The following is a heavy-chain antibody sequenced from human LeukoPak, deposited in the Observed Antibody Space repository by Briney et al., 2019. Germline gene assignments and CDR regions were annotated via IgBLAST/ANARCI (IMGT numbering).Heavy chain of an antibody. V-gene: IGHV3-23*01. CDR1: GFTFSSYA. Sequence: GGSLRLSCAASGFTFSSYAMSWVRQAPGKGLEWVSAISGSGGSTYYADSVKGRSTISRDNSKNTLYLQMNSLRAEDTAVYYCAKVAGSGSYVAVFDHWGQGTLVTVSS. J-gene: IGHJ4*02. D-gene: IGHD1-26*01. CDR2: ISGSGGST. CDR3: AKVAGSGSYVAVFDH.